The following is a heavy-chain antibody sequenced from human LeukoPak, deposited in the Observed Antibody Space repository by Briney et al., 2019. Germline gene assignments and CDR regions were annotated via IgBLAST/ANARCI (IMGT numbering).Heavy chain of an antibody. D-gene: IGHD2-8*01. V-gene: IGHV3-30*04. CDR2: ISYDGSNK. Sequence: PGGSLRLSCAASGFTFNTYTMHWVRQAPGKGLEWVAVISYDGSNKYYADSVKGRFTISRDNSKNTLYVQMNSLRAGDTAVYYCARAGLIPYFDYWGQGTLVTVSS. CDR3: ARAGLIPYFDY. J-gene: IGHJ4*02. CDR1: GFTFNTYT.